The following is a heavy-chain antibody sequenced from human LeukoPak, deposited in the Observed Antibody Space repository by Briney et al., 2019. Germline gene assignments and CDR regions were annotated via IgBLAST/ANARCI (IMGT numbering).Heavy chain of an antibody. CDR3: ARAESGCYGYFDL. J-gene: IGHJ2*01. CDR1: GFTFSSYW. Sequence: VGSLRLSCAASGFTFSSYWMHWVRQAPGKGLVWVSRINSDGSSTSYADSVKGRFTISRDNAKNTLYLQMNSLRAEDTAVYYCARAESGCYGYFDLWGRGTLVTVSS. CDR2: INSDGSST. D-gene: IGHD6-19*01. V-gene: IGHV3-74*01.